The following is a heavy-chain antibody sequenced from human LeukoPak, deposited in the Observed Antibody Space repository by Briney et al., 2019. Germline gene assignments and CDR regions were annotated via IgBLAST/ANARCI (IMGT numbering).Heavy chain of an antibody. D-gene: IGHD5-18*01. V-gene: IGHV1-18*01. CDR2: ISAYNGNT. CDR3: ARGARGYSYGYWVRDAFDI. CDR1: GYTFTSCG. J-gene: IGHJ3*02. Sequence: ASVKVSCKASGYTFTSCGISWVRQAPRQGLEWMGWISAYNGNTNYAQKLQGRVTMTTDTSTSTAYMELRSLRSEDTAVYYCARGARGYSYGYWVRDAFDIWGQGTMVTVSS.